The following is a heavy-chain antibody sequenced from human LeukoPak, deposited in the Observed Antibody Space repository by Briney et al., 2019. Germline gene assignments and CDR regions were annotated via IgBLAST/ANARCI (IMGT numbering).Heavy chain of an antibody. CDR3: AGGGGSYFHRFDY. CDR1: GGTFSSYA. CDR2: IIPIFGTA. V-gene: IGHV1-69*13. D-gene: IGHD1-26*01. J-gene: IGHJ4*02. Sequence: SVKVSCKASGGTFSSYAISWVRQAPGQGLEWMGGIIPIFGTANYAQKFQGRVTITADESTSTAYMELSSLRSEDTAVYYCAGGGGSYFHRFDYWGLGTLVAVSS.